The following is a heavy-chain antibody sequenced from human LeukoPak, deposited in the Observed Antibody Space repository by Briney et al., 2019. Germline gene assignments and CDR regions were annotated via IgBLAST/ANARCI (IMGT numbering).Heavy chain of an antibody. CDR1: GYTFTDYG. Sequence: ASVKVSCKASGYTFTDYGVHWVRQAPGQGLEWMGWISTYNGNTHYVQNLQDRVAMTTDASTSTAFMELRSLRSDDTAVYYCARVPGRQIAVAGDDYWGQGTLVTVSS. J-gene: IGHJ4*02. D-gene: IGHD6-19*01. V-gene: IGHV1-18*01. CDR3: ARVPGRQIAVAGDDY. CDR2: ISTYNGNT.